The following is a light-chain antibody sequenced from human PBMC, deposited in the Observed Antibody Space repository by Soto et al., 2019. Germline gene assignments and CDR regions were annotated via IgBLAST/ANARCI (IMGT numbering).Light chain of an antibody. V-gene: IGLV2-14*01. CDR2: NVS. CDR3: SSFTSTNTVL. CDR1: GSNVGGYNY. Sequence: QSVWPQPASVLGLPEHSITFSCTGTGSNVGGYNYVSWYQQHPGKAPKLMIYNVSNRPSGVSNRFSGSKSGNTASLTISGLQAEDEGHYYCSSFTSTNTVLFGGGTKLTVL. J-gene: IGLJ2*01.